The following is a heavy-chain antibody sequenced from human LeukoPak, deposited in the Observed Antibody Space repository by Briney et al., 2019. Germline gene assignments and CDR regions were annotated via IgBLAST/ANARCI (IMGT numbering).Heavy chain of an antibody. J-gene: IGHJ4*02. V-gene: IGHV3-21*01. CDR2: ISSSSSYI. Sequence: GGSLRLSCAASGFTFRSYSMNWVRQAPGKGLEWVSSISSSSSYIYYADSVKGRFTISRDNAKNSLYLQMNSLRAEDTAVYYCARVSHSSGYIAYFDYWGQGTLVTVSS. CDR1: GFTFRSYS. D-gene: IGHD3-22*01. CDR3: ARVSHSSGYIAYFDY.